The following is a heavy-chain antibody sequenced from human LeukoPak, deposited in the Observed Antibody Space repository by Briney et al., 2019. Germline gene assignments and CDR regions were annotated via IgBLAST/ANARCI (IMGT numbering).Heavy chain of an antibody. CDR2: IKSKTDGGTT. Sequence: GGSLRLSCAASGFTFSNAWMSWVRQAPGKGLEWVGRIKSKTDGGTTDYAAPVKGRFTISRDDSKNTLYLQMNSLKTEDTAVYYCTTDFVVVPAAMNYWGQGTLVTVSS. CDR3: TTDFVVVPAAMNY. D-gene: IGHD2-2*01. CDR1: GFTFSNAW. J-gene: IGHJ4*02. V-gene: IGHV3-15*01.